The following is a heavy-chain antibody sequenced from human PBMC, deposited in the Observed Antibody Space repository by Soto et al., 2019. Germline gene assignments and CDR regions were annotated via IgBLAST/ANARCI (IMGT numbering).Heavy chain of an antibody. J-gene: IGHJ4*02. CDR3: ARGKWSSPEDY. V-gene: IGHV4-30-2*01. Sequence: SETLSLTCAVSGGSISTGAYSWSWIRQPPGNGLEWIGYIYHSGSAYYNPSLKSRVTMSADRSKNQFSLKLSSVTAADTAVYYCARGKWSSPEDYWGQGTLVTVSS. D-gene: IGHD2-8*01. CDR1: GGSISTGAYS. CDR2: IYHSGSA.